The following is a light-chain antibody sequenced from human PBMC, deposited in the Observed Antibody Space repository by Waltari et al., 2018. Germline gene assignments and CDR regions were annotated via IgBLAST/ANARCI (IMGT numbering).Light chain of an antibody. J-gene: IGKJ5*01. V-gene: IGKV2-28*01. CDR1: QSLLQTNGYNF. CDR3: MQALQTPPT. CDR2: LAS. Sequence: DIVMIQSPRSLTVTPEGPASRSCRSSQSLLQTNGYNFLAWYLQRPGQSPQLLIYLASDRASGVPDRFSGTGSGTDFTLKISRVEAEDVGIYYCMQALQTPPTFGQGTRLDIK.